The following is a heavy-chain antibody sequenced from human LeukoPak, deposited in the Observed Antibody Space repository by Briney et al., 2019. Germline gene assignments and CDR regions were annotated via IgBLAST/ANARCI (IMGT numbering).Heavy chain of an antibody. V-gene: IGHV3-30-3*01. CDR3: ARTPASHGSGSYYFDY. Sequence: GGSLRLSCAASGFTFSSYWMSWVRQAPGKGLEWVAVISYDGSNKYYADSVKGRFTISRDNSKNTLYLQMNSLRAEDTAVYYCARTPASHGSGSYYFDYWGQGTLVTVSS. J-gene: IGHJ4*02. D-gene: IGHD3-10*01. CDR2: ISYDGSNK. CDR1: GFTFSSYW.